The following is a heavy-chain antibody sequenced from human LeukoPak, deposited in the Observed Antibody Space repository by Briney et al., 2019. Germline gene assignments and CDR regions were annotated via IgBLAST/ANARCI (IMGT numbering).Heavy chain of an antibody. Sequence: PGGSLRLSYAASGFTFSNFGMHWVRQAPGKGLEWVAVIYNDGSNQLYGDSVMGRFTISRDNSKSTLYLQTNSLSAEDTAVYYCAKDASGPYYSLFDSWGQGTLVIVSS. J-gene: IGHJ5*01. CDR3: AKDASGPYYSLFDS. V-gene: IGHV3-30*18. CDR1: GFTFSNFG. CDR2: IYNDGSNQ. D-gene: IGHD3-22*01.